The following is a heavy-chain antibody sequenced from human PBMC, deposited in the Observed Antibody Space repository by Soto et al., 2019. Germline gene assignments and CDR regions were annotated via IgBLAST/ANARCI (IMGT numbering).Heavy chain of an antibody. V-gene: IGHV3-21*03. CDR2: ISSSTTYI. J-gene: IGHJ3*02. D-gene: IGHD3-22*01. CDR3: AIDFDSSGYYGPVGAFDI. CDR1: RFTFSSYT. Sequence: EVQLVESGGGLVKPGGSLRLSCSASRFTFSSYTMNWVRQAPGKGLEWVSSISSSTTYIYYADSVKGRFTISRDNAKNSLNLQVNSLRAEDTAVYYCAIDFDSSGYYGPVGAFDIWGQGTMVTVSS.